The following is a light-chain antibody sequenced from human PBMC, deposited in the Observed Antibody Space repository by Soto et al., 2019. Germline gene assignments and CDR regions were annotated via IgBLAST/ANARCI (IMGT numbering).Light chain of an antibody. Sequence: QSALTQPASVSGSPGQSITISCAGTSSDIGGSEYVAWYQQHPGKAPKLMIYGVSNRPSGVSNRFSGSNSGNTASLTISGLQAADEADYFCYSSSSSSPHFYVFGTGTKLTVL. CDR3: YSSSSSSPHFYV. CDR2: GVS. CDR1: SSDIGGSEY. V-gene: IGLV2-14*03. J-gene: IGLJ1*01.